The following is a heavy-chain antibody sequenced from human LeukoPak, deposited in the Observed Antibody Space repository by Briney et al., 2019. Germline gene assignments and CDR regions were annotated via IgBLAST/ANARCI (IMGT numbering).Heavy chain of an antibody. CDR3: AKSSSGIAALPFDY. V-gene: IGHV1-69*13. D-gene: IGHD6-6*01. J-gene: IGHJ4*02. CDR1: GGTFSSYA. Sequence: GASVKVSCKSSGGTFSSYAISWVRQAHRQGLEWMGGIIPIFGTANYAQKFQGRVTITADESTSTAYMELSSLRSEDTAVYYCAKSSSGIAALPFDYWGQGTLVTVSS. CDR2: IIPIFGTA.